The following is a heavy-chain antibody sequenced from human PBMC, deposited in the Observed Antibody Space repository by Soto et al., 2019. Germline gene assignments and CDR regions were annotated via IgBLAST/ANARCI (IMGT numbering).Heavy chain of an antibody. D-gene: IGHD6-19*01. CDR3: ASAGGLGAVAADY. V-gene: IGHV4-30-2*01. Sequence: QLQLQESGSGLVKPSQTLSLTCAVSGSSISSGGYSWSWIRQPPGKGMEWIGYIYHSGTTYYTPSLKSRVTLPVDGSKNQFSLNLSSVTAADTAVYYCASAGGLGAVAADYWGQGTLVTVSS. J-gene: IGHJ4*02. CDR2: IYHSGTT. CDR1: GSSISSGGYS.